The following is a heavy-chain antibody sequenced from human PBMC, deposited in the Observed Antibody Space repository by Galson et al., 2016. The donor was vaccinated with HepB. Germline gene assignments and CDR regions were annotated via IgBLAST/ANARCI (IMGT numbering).Heavy chain of an antibody. CDR2: IKVSGSDT. J-gene: IGHJ6*02. CDR3: ARAFCGGDCNQYYYYFYGLDV. CDR1: EFSLSSYT. D-gene: IGHD2-21*02. V-gene: IGHV3-23*01. Sequence: SLRLSCAASEFSLSSYTMNWVRQAPGRGLEWVSGIKVSGSDTYYADSVKGRFIVSRDNSKNTVYLQMNSVTAEDTAVYFCARAFCGGDCNQYYYYFYGLDVWGQGTTVAVSS.